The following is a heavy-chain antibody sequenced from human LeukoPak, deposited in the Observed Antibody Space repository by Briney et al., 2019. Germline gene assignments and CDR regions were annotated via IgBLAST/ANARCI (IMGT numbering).Heavy chain of an antibody. J-gene: IGHJ5*02. D-gene: IGHD3-22*01. Sequence: ASVKVCCKASGYTFTGYYMHWVRQAPGQGLEWMGIINPSGGSTSYAQKFQGRVTMTRDMSTSTVYMELSRLRSDDTAVYYCARSLYYYDSSGYYNWFDPWGQGTLVTVSS. V-gene: IGHV1-46*01. CDR3: ARSLYYYDSSGYYNWFDP. CDR2: INPSGGST. CDR1: GYTFTGYY.